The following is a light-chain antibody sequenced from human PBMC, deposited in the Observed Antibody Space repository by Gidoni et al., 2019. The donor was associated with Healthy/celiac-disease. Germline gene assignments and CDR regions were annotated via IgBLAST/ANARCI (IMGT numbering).Light chain of an antibody. CDR3: CSYAGSYTLWV. J-gene: IGLJ3*02. CDR2: DVS. V-gene: IGLV2-11*01. CDR1: SSDVGGYNY. Sequence: QSALTQPRSVSGSPGQSVTISCTGTSSDVGGYNYVSWYQQHPGKAPKLMIYDVSKRPSGVPDRFSGSKSGNTASLTISGLQAEDEADYYCCSYAGSYTLWVFGGGTKLXV.